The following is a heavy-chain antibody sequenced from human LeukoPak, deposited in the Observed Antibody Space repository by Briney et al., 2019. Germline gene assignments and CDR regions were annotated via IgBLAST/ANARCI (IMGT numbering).Heavy chain of an antibody. CDR1: GGSFSGYY. J-gene: IGHJ4*02. D-gene: IGHD5-18*01. CDR2: INHSGST. Sequence: SETLSLTCAVYGGSFSGYYWSWIRQPPGKGLEWIGEINHSGSTNYNPSLKSRVTISVDTSKNQFSLKLSSVTAADTAVYYCARGGRGYSYGGKDYWGQGTLVTVSS. CDR3: ARGGRGYSYGGKDY. V-gene: IGHV4-34*01.